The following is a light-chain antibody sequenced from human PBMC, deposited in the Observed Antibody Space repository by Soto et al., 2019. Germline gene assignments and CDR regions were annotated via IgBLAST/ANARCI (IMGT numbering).Light chain of an antibody. CDR2: DAS. Sequence: DIQMTQSPSTLSASVGDRVTITCRASQSISSWLAWYQQKPGKAPKLLIYDASSLESGVPSRFSGSGSATEFTLTISSLQPDDFATSYCQQYNNYWTLGQGTKVDIK. CDR3: QQYNNYWT. CDR1: QSISSW. J-gene: IGKJ1*01. V-gene: IGKV1-5*01.